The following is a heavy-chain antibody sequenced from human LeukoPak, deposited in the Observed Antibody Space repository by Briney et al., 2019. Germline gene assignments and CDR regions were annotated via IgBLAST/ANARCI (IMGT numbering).Heavy chain of an antibody. CDR1: GFTFSDYY. CDR2: ISSSGSTI. V-gene: IGHV3-11*01. D-gene: IGHD3-10*01. CDR3: ARSYGSGSYYIEPFDY. Sequence: PGGSLRLSCAASGFTFSDYYMSWIRQAPGKGLEWVSYISSSGSTIYYADSVKGRFTISRDNAKNSLYLQMNSLRAEDTAVYYCARSYGSGSYYIEPFDYWGQGTLVTVSS. J-gene: IGHJ4*02.